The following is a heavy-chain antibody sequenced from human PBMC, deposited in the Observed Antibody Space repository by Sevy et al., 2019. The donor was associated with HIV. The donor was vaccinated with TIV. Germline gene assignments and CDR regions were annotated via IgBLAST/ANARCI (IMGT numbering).Heavy chain of an antibody. CDR3: ARPQGYSSSWYPRGTSYYFDY. J-gene: IGHJ4*02. CDR2: INHSGST. D-gene: IGHD6-13*01. CDR1: GGSFSGYY. Sequence: SETLSLTCAVYGGSFSGYYWSWVRQPPGKGLEWIGEINHSGSTNYNPSLKSRVTISVDTCKNQFSLKLSSVTAADTAVYYCARPQGYSSSWYPRGTSYYFDYWGQGTLVTVSS. V-gene: IGHV4-34*01.